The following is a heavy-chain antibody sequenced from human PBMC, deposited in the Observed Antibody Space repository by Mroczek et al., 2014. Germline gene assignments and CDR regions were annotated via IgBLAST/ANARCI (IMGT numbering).Heavy chain of an antibody. V-gene: IGHV4-30-4*01. CDR2: IYYSGST. CDR3: AREGASDYGFDY. Sequence: QVQLVESGPGLVKPSQTLSLTCTVSGGSISSGDYYWSWIASPRKGLEWIGYIYYSGSTYYNPSLKSRVTISVDTSKNQFSLKLSSVTAADTAVYYCAREGASDYGFDYWGQGTLVTVSS. CDR1: GGSISSGDYY. D-gene: IGHD4-17*01. J-gene: IGHJ4*02.